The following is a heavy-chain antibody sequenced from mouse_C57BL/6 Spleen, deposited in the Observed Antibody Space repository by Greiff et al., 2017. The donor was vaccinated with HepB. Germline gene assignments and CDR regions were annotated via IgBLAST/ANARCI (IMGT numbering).Heavy chain of an antibody. CDR1: GYTFTDYY. CDR2: IYPGSGNT. CDR3: AREDYGNSMDY. D-gene: IGHD2-1*01. J-gene: IGHJ4*01. Sequence: QVHVKQSGAELVRPGASVKLSCKASGYTFTDYYRNWVKQRPGQGLEWIARIYPGSGNTYYNEKFKGKATLTAEKSSSTDYMQLSSLTSEDSAVYCCAREDYGNSMDYWGQGTSVTVSS. V-gene: IGHV1-76*01.